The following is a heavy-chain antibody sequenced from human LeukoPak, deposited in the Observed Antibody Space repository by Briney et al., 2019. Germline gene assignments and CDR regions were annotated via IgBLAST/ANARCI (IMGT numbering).Heavy chain of an antibody. CDR1: GFTFSVSI. CDR2: IGGSGDST. CDR3: ANIRSYRDGTHVDY. Sequence: GGSLRLSSAASGFTFSVSIMCSVPQAPGKGLEWVSAIGGSGDSTYYADSVKGRFTISRDNSKNTLYLQMNSLRAEDTAVYYCANIRSYRDGTHVDYWGQGTLVTVSS. J-gene: IGHJ4*02. V-gene: IGHV3-23*01. D-gene: IGHD5-24*01.